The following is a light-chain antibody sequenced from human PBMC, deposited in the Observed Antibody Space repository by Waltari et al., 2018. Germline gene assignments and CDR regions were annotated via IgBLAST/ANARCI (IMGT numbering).Light chain of an antibody. J-gene: IGLJ2*01. CDR2: RNK. Sequence: QSVLTQPPSASGTPGQRVTISCSGSSSNIGSTYVDWYQKLPGTAPKLLIYRNKQRPSGFPDRLSGAKSGTSASLPVSGLGSEDEADYYCAAWDDSLSGHVVFGGGTKLPVL. V-gene: IGLV1-47*01. CDR3: AAWDDSLSGHVV. CDR1: SSNIGSTY.